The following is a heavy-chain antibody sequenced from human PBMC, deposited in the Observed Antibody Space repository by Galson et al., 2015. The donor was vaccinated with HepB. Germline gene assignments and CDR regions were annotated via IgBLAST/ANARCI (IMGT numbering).Heavy chain of an antibody. CDR3: ARLSSIPTLNYYYYYGMDV. J-gene: IGHJ6*02. Sequence: SLRLSCAASGFTFSSYWMSWVRQAPGKGLEWVANIKQDGSEKYYVDSVKGRFTISRDNAKNSLYLQMNSLRAEDTAVYYCARLSSIPTLNYYYYYGMDVWGQGTTVTVSS. V-gene: IGHV3-7*03. CDR1: GFTFSSYW. D-gene: IGHD6-19*01. CDR2: IKQDGSEK.